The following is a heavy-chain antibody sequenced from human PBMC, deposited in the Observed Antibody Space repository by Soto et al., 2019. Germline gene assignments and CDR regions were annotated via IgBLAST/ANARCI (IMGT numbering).Heavy chain of an antibody. Sequence: GGSLRLSCAASGFTFSSYAMSWVRQAPGKGLEWVSAISGSGGSTYYADSVKGRFTISRDNSKNTLYLQMNSLRAEDTAVYYCAKPDYGDYVGYYYYYMDVWGKGTTVTVSS. J-gene: IGHJ6*03. CDR3: AKPDYGDYVGYYYYYMDV. CDR1: GFTFSSYA. CDR2: ISGSGGST. V-gene: IGHV3-23*01. D-gene: IGHD4-17*01.